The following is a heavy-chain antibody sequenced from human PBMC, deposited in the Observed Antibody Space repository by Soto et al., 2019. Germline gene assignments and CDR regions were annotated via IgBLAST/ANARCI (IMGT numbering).Heavy chain of an antibody. CDR3: ARGGGAAAGTGY. CDR2: INSDGSST. CDR1: GFIFSSYW. Sequence: EVQLVESGGGLVQPGGSLRLSCAASGFIFSSYWMHWVRQAPGKGLVWVSRINSDGSSTSHADSVKGRFSISRDNAKNTLYLQRAGRGAEGTAVYYWARGGGAAAGTGYWGQGTLVTVTS. J-gene: IGHJ4*02. V-gene: IGHV3-74*01. D-gene: IGHD6-13*01.